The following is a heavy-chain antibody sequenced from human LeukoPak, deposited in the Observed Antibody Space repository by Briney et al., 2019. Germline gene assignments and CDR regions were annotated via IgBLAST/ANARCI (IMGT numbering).Heavy chain of an antibody. CDR3: VYSDFWSGSANS. V-gene: IGHV4-61*08. CDR2: IYYSGST. CDR1: GGSISSGGYY. J-gene: IGHJ4*02. Sequence: SETLSLTCAVSGGSISSGGYYWSWIRQPPGKGLEWIGYIYYSGSTNYNPSLKSRVTISVDTSKNQFSLKLSSVTAADTAVYYCVYSDFWSGSANSWGQGTLVTVSS. D-gene: IGHD3-3*01.